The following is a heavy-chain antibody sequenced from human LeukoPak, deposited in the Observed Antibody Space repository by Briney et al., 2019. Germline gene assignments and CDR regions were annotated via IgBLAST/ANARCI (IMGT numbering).Heavy chain of an antibody. D-gene: IGHD3-22*01. CDR2: IYHSGST. Sequence: SQTLSLTCTVSGGSISSGGYYWSWIRQPPGKGLEWIGYIYHSGSTYYNPSLKSRVTISVDRSKNQFSLKLSSVTAADTAVYYCARGLSYDSSGYWNDYWGQGTLVTVSS. J-gene: IGHJ4*02. V-gene: IGHV4-30-2*01. CDR3: ARGLSYDSSGYWNDY. CDR1: GGSISSGGYY.